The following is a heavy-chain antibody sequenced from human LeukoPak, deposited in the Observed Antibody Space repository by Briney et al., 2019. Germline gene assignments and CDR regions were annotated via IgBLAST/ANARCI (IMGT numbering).Heavy chain of an antibody. J-gene: IGHJ4*02. D-gene: IGHD2-2*01. Sequence: SQTLSLTCTVSGGSISSGDYYWSWIRQPPGKGLEWIGYIYYSGSTYYNPSLKSRVTISVDTSKNQFSLKLSSVTAADTAVYYCAIWTLGPCGGGLLCPIDYWGQGTLVTVSS. CDR3: AIWTLGPCGGGLLCPIDY. V-gene: IGHV4-30-4*01. CDR2: IYYSGST. CDR1: GGSISSGDYY.